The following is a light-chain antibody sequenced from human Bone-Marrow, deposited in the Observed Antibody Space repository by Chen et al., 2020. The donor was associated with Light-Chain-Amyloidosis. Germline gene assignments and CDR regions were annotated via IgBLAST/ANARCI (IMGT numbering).Light chain of an antibody. V-gene: IGKV3-20*01. CDR2: GSS. CDR1: QTISSNY. CDR3: QHYGTSPLT. Sequence: EIVLTQSPGTLSLSPGEGANLSCRASQTISSNYLTWYQQKFGQAPRLLIYGSSSRATGIPDRFPGSGSGTAFTLTINRLEPEDVAMYYCQHYGTSPLTFGGGTKVEI. J-gene: IGKJ4*01.